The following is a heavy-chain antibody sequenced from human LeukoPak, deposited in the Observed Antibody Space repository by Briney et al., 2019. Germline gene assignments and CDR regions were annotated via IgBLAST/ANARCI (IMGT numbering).Heavy chain of an antibody. Sequence: PGGSLRLSGAASGFTFSSYAVSWVRQAPGKGLEWVSDISGSGGSTYYADSVKGRFTISRDNSKNTLYLQMNSLRAEDTAVYYCAKDRSCTNNICHGDFDYWGQGTLVTVSS. CDR1: GFTFSSYA. D-gene: IGHD2-8*01. V-gene: IGHV3-23*01. CDR3: AKDRSCTNNICHGDFDY. J-gene: IGHJ4*02. CDR2: ISGSGGST.